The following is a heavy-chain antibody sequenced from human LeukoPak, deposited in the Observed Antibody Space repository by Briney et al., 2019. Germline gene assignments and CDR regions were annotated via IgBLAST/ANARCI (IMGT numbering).Heavy chain of an antibody. CDR2: IKQDGSEK. V-gene: IGHV3-7*01. CDR1: GFTFSSYW. CDR3: ARIGRYCSSTSCYAGYFDY. D-gene: IGHD2-2*01. J-gene: IGHJ4*02. Sequence: PGGSLRLSCAASGFTFSSYWMSWVRQAPGKGLEWVANIKQDGSEKYYVDSVKGRFTISRDNAKNSLYLQMNSLRAEDTAVYYCARIGRYCSSTSCYAGYFDYWGQGTLVIVSS.